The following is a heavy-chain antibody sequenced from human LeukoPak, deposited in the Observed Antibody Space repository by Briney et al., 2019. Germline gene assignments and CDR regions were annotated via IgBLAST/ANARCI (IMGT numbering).Heavy chain of an antibody. J-gene: IGHJ4*02. CDR3: ARDDSSGYHYRFDY. CDR1: GFTVSSNY. CDR2: IYRGGST. V-gene: IGHV3-66*02. Sequence: PGGSLRLSCAASGFTVSSNYMSWVRQAPGKGLEWVSVIYRGGSTYYADSVKGRFIIFRDKSKNTLYLQMNSVRAEDTAVYYCARDDSSGYHYRFDYWGQGTLVTVSS. D-gene: IGHD3-22*01.